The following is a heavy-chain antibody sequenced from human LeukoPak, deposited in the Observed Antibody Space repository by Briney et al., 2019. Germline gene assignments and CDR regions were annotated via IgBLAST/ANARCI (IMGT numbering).Heavy chain of an antibody. D-gene: IGHD6-13*01. V-gene: IGHV3-30-3*01. J-gene: IGHJ4*02. Sequence: PGRSLRLSCAASGFTFSSYAMHWVRQAPGKGLEWVAVISYDGSNKYYADSVKGRFTISRDNSKNTLYLQMNSLRAEDTAVYYCARDFDIAAAGNGYWGQGTLVTVSS. CDR3: ARDFDIAAAGNGY. CDR1: GFTFSSYA. CDR2: ISYDGSNK.